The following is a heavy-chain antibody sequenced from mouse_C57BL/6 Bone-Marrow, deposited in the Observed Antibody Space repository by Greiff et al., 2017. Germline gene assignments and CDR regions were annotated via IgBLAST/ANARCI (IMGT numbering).Heavy chain of an antibody. CDR2: INPYNGGT. V-gene: IGHV1-19*01. D-gene: IGHD1-1*01. CDR3: ARGLTTVVARYFDV. J-gene: IGHJ1*03. Sequence: VQLKESGPVLVKPGASVKMSCKASGYTFTDYYMNWVKQSHGKSLEWIGVINPYNGGTSYNQKFKGKATLTVDKSSSTAYMELNSLTSEDSAVYYCARGLTTVVARYFDVWGTGTTVTVSS. CDR1: GYTFTDYY.